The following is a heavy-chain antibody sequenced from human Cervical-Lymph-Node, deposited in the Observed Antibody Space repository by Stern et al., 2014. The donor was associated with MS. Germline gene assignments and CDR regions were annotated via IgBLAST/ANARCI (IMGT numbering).Heavy chain of an antibody. Sequence: QVQLVESGAEAKKPGASVKVSCKASGYTFTGNYMHWVRHAPGQGLEWMGRINPNSGGTNYAPKFPGRVTMTGDTSTSTAYMELSRLRSDDTAVYYCARDGDSHDYWGQGTLVTVSS. V-gene: IGHV1-2*06. CDR1: GYTFTGNY. CDR3: ARDGDSHDY. CDR2: INPNSGGT. J-gene: IGHJ4*02. D-gene: IGHD3-3*01.